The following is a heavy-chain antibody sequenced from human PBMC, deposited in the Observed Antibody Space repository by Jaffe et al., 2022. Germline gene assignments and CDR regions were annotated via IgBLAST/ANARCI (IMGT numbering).Heavy chain of an antibody. D-gene: IGHD7-27*01. J-gene: IGHJ3*02. CDR1: GFTFSSYE. Sequence: EVQVVESGGGLVQPGGSLRLSCAASGFTFSSYEMNWVRQAPGKGLEWVSYISSSGGTIYYADSVKGRFTISRDNAKNSLYLQMNSLRAEDTAIYYCARDVSGHDAFDIWGQGTMVTVSS. CDR2: ISSSGGTI. CDR3: ARDVSGHDAFDI. V-gene: IGHV3-48*03.